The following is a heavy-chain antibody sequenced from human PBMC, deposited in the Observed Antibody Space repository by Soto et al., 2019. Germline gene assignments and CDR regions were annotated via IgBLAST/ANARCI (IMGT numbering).Heavy chain of an antibody. CDR1: GGSISSGGLY. Sequence: PSETLSLTCTVPGGSISSGGLYWSWIRQHPGKGLEWIGYIYNTGSTYYNPSLKSRVTISVDTSKNQISLKLSSVTAADTAVYYCARGYCSSNSCHNWFDSWGQGTLVTVSS. D-gene: IGHD2-2*01. CDR2: IYNTGST. J-gene: IGHJ5*01. V-gene: IGHV4-31*03. CDR3: ARGYCSSNSCHNWFDS.